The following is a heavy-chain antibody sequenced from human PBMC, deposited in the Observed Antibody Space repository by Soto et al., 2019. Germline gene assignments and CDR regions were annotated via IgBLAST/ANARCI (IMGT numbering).Heavy chain of an antibody. Sequence: ASVKVSCKASGGTFSSYAISWVRQAPGQGLEWMGGIIPIFGTANYAQKFQGRVTITADESTSTAYMELSSLRSEDTAVYYCATPDFLYYYDSSGYYYFQHWGQGTLVTVSS. CDR1: GGTFSSYA. V-gene: IGHV1-69*13. J-gene: IGHJ1*01. CDR3: ATPDFLYYYDSSGYYYFQH. D-gene: IGHD3-22*01. CDR2: IIPIFGTA.